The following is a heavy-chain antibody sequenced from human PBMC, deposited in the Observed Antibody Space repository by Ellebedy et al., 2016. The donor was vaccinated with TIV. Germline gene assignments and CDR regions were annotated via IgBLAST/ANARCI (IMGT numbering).Heavy chain of an antibody. CDR3: ARGPRYYDILTGYYRTTYYFDY. V-gene: IGHV4-34*01. D-gene: IGHD3-9*01. CDR2: INHSGST. Sequence: SWIRQPPGKGLEWIGEINHSGSTNYNPSLKSRVTISVDTSKNQFSLKLSSVTAADTAVYYCARGPRYYDILTGYYRTTYYFDYWGQGTLVTVSS. J-gene: IGHJ4*02.